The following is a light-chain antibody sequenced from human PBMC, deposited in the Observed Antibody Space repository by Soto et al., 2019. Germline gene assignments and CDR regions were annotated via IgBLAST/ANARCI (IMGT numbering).Light chain of an antibody. CDR2: DAS. J-gene: IGKJ3*01. V-gene: IGKV3-11*01. CDR3: QQRSDWPLT. Sequence: EIVLTQSPATLSLSPGDRATLSCRASQSVSSSLTWYQQKPGQAPRLLIYDASNRATGIPARFSGSGSGTDFTLIISSLEPEDFALYYCQQRSDWPLTFGPGTKVEIK. CDR1: QSVSSS.